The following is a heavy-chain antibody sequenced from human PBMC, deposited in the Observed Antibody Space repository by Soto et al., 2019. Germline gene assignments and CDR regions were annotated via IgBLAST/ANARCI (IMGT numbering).Heavy chain of an antibody. Sequence: PGGSLRLSCAASGFTFRNYWMHWVRQAPGKGLVWVSRVNSDGDTTYYADSVKGRFTISRDNAKNTLHLQMNSLRAEDTAVYYCARNITIFGVPSDYWGQGTLVTVSS. V-gene: IGHV3-74*01. CDR2: VNSDGDTT. D-gene: IGHD3-3*01. CDR1: GFTFRNYW. CDR3: ARNITIFGVPSDY. J-gene: IGHJ4*02.